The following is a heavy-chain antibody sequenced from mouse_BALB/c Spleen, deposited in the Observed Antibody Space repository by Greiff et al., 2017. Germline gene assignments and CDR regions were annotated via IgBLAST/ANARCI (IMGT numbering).Heavy chain of an antibody. D-gene: IGHD2-4*01. CDR1: GFTFSSYT. CDR2: ISNGGGST. J-gene: IGHJ4*01. Sequence: EVMLVESGGGLVQPGGSLKLSCAASGFTFSSYTMSWVSQTPEKRLEWVAYISNGGGSTYYPDTVKDRFTISRDNAKNTLYLQMSSLKSEDTAMYYCAREDYDGGLDYWGQGTSVTVSS. CDR3: AREDYDGGLDY. V-gene: IGHV5-12-2*01.